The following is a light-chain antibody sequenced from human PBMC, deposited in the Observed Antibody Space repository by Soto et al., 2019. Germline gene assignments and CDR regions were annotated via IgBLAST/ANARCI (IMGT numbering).Light chain of an antibody. CDR3: QQRSSWPLLT. CDR1: QSVSNY. V-gene: IGKV3-11*01. J-gene: IGKJ4*01. CDR2: DAS. Sequence: EIVLTQSPATLSLSPGERATLSCRASQSVSNYLAWFQQKPGQAPRLLIYDASNRSTGIPARFSGSGAGTDVTLTISSLEHEDFAVYYCQQRSSWPLLTFGGGTKVQI.